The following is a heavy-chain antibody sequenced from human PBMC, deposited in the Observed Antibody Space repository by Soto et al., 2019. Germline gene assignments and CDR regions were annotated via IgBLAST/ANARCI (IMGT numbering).Heavy chain of an antibody. J-gene: IGHJ4*02. D-gene: IGHD3-9*01. CDR3: ARESFYDILTGYEYYFDY. CDR1: GGSISSYY. CDR2: IYYSGST. Sequence: SETLSLTCTVSGGSISSYYWSWIRQPPGKGLEWIGYIYYSGSTNYNPSLKSRVTISVDTSKNQFSLKLSSVTAADTAVYYCARESFYDILTGYEYYFDYWGQGTLVTVSS. V-gene: IGHV4-59*08.